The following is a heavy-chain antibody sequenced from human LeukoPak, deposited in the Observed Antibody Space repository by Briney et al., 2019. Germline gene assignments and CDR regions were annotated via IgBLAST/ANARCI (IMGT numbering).Heavy chain of an antibody. J-gene: IGHJ4*02. D-gene: IGHD6-13*01. V-gene: IGHV4-34*01. Sequence: SETLSLTCAVYGGSFSGYYWGWIRQPPGKGLEWIGEINHSGSTNYNPSLKSRVTISVDTSKNQLSLKLSSVTAADTAVYYCARAYSSSWYLTPRDFDYWGQGTLVTVSS. CDR1: GGSFSGYY. CDR3: ARAYSSSWYLTPRDFDY. CDR2: INHSGST.